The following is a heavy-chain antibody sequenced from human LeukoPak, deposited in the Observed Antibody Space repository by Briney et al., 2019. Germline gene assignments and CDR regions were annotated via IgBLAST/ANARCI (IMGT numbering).Heavy chain of an antibody. CDR3: ARRGRHSNSI. CDR2: INHSGST. V-gene: IGHV4-34*01. J-gene: IGHJ3*02. CDR1: GGSISSYY. D-gene: IGHD4-23*01. Sequence: PSETLSLTYTVSGGSISSYYWSWIRQPPGKGLEWIGEINHSGSTNYNPSLKSRVTISVDTSKNQFSLKLSSVTAADTAVYYCARRGRHSNSIWGQGTMVTVSS.